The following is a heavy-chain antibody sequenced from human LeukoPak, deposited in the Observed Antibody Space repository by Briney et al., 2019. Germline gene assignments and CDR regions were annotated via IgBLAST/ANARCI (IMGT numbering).Heavy chain of an antibody. CDR1: GYTFTGYY. D-gene: IGHD4-17*01. CDR3: ARGYGDYGGYFDY. J-gene: IGHJ4*02. V-gene: IGHV1-2*02. Sequence: ASVKVSCKASGYTFTGYYMHWVRQAPGQGLEWMGWINPNSGGTNYAQKFQGRVTITADKSTSTAYMELSSLRSEDTAVYYCARGYGDYGGYFDYWGQGTLVTVSS. CDR2: INPNSGGT.